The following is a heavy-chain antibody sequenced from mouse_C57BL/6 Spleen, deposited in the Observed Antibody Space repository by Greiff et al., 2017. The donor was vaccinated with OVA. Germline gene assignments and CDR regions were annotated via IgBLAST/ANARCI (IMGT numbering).Heavy chain of an antibody. Sequence: QVQLQQSGAELVKPGASVKISCKASGYTFTDYYINWVKQRPGQGLEWIGKIGPGSGSTYYNEKFKGKATLTADKSSSTAYMQLSSLTSEDSAVYFCARSDYYGSSYDWYFDVWGTGTTVTVSS. CDR3: ARSDYYGSSYDWYFDV. CDR2: IGPGSGST. V-gene: IGHV1-77*01. CDR1: GYTFTDYY. D-gene: IGHD1-1*01. J-gene: IGHJ1*03.